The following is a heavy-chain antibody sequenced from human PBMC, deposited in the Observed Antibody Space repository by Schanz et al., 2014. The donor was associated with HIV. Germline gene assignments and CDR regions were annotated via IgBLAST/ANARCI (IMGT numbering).Heavy chain of an antibody. CDR1: GYTFTTYD. J-gene: IGHJ4*02. D-gene: IGHD1-1*01. V-gene: IGHV1-8*01. CDR2: MNPNSGNT. Sequence: QVQLVQSGAEVKKPGASVRVSCEASGYTFTTYDINWVRQATGQGLEWMGWMNPNSGNTGMADTFLGRLSLTRFTSTGTAYMELDSLRSEDTAVYYCARDRGGTADFDYWGQGTLVTVSS. CDR3: ARDRGGTADFDY.